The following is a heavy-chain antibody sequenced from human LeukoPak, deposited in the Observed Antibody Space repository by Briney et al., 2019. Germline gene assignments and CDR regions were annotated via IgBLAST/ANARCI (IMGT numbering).Heavy chain of an antibody. Sequence: SETLSLTCTVSGGSMTGNYWSWLRQSPGKGLEWIGYIYYSGSTNYNPSLKSRVTISVDTSKNQFSLKLSSVTAADTAVYYCARSRPYYFDYWGQGTLVTVSS. D-gene: IGHD6-6*01. CDR2: IYYSGST. V-gene: IGHV4-59*01. J-gene: IGHJ4*02. CDR1: GGSMTGNY. CDR3: ARSRPYYFDY.